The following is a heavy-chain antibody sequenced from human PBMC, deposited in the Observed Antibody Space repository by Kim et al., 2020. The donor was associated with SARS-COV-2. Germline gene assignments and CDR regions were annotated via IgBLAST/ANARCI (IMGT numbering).Heavy chain of an antibody. CDR1: GGSISSYY. J-gene: IGHJ5*02. CDR3: ASSCWYEGSWFDP. CDR2: IYYSGST. Sequence: SETLSLTCTVSGGSISSYYWSWIRQPPGKGLEWIGYIYYSGSTNYNPSLKSRVTISVDTSKNQFSLKLSSVTAADTAVYYCASSCWYEGSWFDPWGQGTLVTVSS. D-gene: IGHD6-19*01. V-gene: IGHV4-59*13.